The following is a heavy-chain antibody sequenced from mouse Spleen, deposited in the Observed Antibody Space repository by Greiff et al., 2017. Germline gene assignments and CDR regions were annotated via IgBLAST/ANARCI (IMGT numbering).Heavy chain of an antibody. V-gene: IGHV1-82*01. CDR3: ARLDYDEFAY. CDR2: IYPGDGDT. D-gene: IGHD2-4*01. CDR1: GYAFSSSW. Sequence: VQLQQSGPELVKPGASVKISCKASGYAFSSSWMNWVKQRPGKGLEWIGRIYPGDGDTNYNGKFKGKATLTADKSSSTAYMQLSSLTSEDSAVYFCARLDYDEFAYWGQGTLVTVSA. J-gene: IGHJ3*01.